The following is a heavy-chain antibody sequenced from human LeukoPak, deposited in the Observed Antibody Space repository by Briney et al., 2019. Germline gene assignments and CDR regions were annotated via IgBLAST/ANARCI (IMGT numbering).Heavy chain of an antibody. CDR2: IYYSGST. J-gene: IGHJ5*02. CDR1: GGSISTYY. Sequence: SETLSLTCTVSGGSISTYYWSWIRQPPGKGLEWIGYIYYSGSTNYNPSLKSRLTISVDTSKNQFSLKLNSVTATDTAVYYCARGANWFDPWGQGTLVTVSS. CDR3: ARGANWFDP. V-gene: IGHV4-59*01.